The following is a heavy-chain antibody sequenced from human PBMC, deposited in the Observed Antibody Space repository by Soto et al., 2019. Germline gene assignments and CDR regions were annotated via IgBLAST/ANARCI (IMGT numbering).Heavy chain of an antibody. V-gene: IGHV4-38-2*02. CDR3: ARASVSEYSSSWSIAASNGMDV. J-gene: IGHJ6*02. Sequence: SETLSLTCTVSGYSISSGYYWGWIRQPPGKGLEWIGSIYHSGSTYYNPSLKSRVTISVDTSKNQFYLKLSSVTAADTAVYYCARASVSEYSSSWSIAASNGMDVWGQGTTVTVSS. D-gene: IGHD6-13*01. CDR1: GYSISSGYY. CDR2: IYHSGST.